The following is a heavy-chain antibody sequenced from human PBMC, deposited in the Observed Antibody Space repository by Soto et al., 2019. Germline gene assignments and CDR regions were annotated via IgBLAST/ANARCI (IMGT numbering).Heavy chain of an antibody. J-gene: IGHJ5*02. CDR3: ARDGDNTMFRGVIITINWFDP. V-gene: IGHV1-69*01. Sequence: QVQLVQSGAEVKKPGSSVKVSCKASGGTFSSYAISWVRQAPGQGLEWMGGIIPIFGTANYAQKYQGRVTITADESTSTAYMELSSLGSDDTAVYYCARDGDNTMFRGVIITINWFDPWGQGTLVTVSS. D-gene: IGHD3-10*01. CDR2: IIPIFGTA. CDR1: GGTFSSYA.